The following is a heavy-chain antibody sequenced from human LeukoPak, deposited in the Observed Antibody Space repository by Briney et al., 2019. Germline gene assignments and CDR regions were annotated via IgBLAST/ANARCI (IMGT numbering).Heavy chain of an antibody. CDR1: GGTLSSYA. D-gene: IGHD6-19*01. Sequence: SVKVSCKASGGTLSSYAISWVRQAPGQGLEWVGRIIPIFGTANYAQKFQGRVTITTDESTSTAYMELSSLRSEDTAVYYCARGPEPVYSSGWYRFDYWGQGTLVAVSS. CDR2: IIPIFGTA. CDR3: ARGPEPVYSSGWYRFDY. V-gene: IGHV1-69*05. J-gene: IGHJ4*02.